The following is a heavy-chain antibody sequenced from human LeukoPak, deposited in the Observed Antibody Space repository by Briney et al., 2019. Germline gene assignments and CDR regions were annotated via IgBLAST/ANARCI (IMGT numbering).Heavy chain of an antibody. CDR3: GAVTYYYEGSQYP. CDR2: IVGGSGNT. CDR1: GFTLTNSA. Sequence: SVKVSCKASGFTLTNSALQWARQARGQRLAWIGWIVGGSGNTNYAQKFQERVTITRDMSTSTAYMELSSLRSEDTAVYYCGAVTYYYEGSQYPWGQGTLVTVSS. J-gene: IGHJ5*02. V-gene: IGHV1-58*01. D-gene: IGHD3-22*01.